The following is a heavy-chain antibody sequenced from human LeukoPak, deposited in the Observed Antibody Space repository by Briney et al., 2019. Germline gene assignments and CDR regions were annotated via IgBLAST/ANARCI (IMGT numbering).Heavy chain of an antibody. CDR3: ARGRYDFWSGYSNYFDY. J-gene: IGHJ4*02. D-gene: IGHD3-3*01. V-gene: IGHV4-34*01. Sequence: SETLSLTCAVYGGSFSGYYWSWIRQPPGKGLEWIGEINHSGSTNYNPSLKSRVTISVDTSKNQFSLKLSSMTAADTAVYYCARGRYDFWSGYSNYFDYWGQGTLVTVSS. CDR1: GGSFSGYY. CDR2: INHSGST.